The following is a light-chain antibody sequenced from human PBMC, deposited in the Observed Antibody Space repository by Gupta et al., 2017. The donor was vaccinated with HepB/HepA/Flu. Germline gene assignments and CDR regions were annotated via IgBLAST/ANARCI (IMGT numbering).Light chain of an antibody. CDR1: SSNIGSNY. CDR3: ATWDDSLSGYV. J-gene: IGLJ1*01. Sequence: QSVLTQPPSASGTPGQRVTISCSGSSSNIGSNYVYWYQQFPGTAPKLLIYRNNQRPSGVPDRFSGSKSGTSASLAISGLRSDDEADYYCATWDDSLSGYVFGNGTNVNVL. CDR2: RNN. V-gene: IGLV1-47*01.